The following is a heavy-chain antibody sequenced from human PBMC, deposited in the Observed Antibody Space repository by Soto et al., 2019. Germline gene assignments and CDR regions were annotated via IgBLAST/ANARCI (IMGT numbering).Heavy chain of an antibody. CDR3: AREDYEYDSSGYYSS. D-gene: IGHD3-22*01. CDR2: IYSSGIT. CDR1: GGSISSGDYF. V-gene: IGHV4-30-4*01. J-gene: IGHJ5*02. Sequence: TPSLTCTVSGGSISSGDYFWSWIRQPPGKGLEWIGYIYSSGITKYNPSLKSRVTISMDTSKNQFSLNLSSVTAADTAVYYCAREDYEYDSSGYYSSWGQGTLVTVSP.